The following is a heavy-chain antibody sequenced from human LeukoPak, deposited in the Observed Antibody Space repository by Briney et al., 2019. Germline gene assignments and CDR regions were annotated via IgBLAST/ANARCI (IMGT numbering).Heavy chain of an antibody. CDR3: ARDLSYYFGSGTSALDV. CDR1: GASISTGGYY. J-gene: IGHJ6*02. D-gene: IGHD3-10*01. Sequence: SETLSLTCTFSGASISTGGYYWTWIRQPPGGGLEWIGYIYYTGSTDYNPSLKSRLTISLDKSKNQFSLKLSSVTAADTAIYYCARDLSYYFGSGTSALDVWGQGTAVTVSS. CDR2: IYYTGST. V-gene: IGHV4-31*03.